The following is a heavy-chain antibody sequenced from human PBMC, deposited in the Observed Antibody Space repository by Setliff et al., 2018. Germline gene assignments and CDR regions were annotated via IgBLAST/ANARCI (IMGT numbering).Heavy chain of an antibody. V-gene: IGHV4-30-4*01. CDR2: ISHGAST. D-gene: IGHD6-19*01. J-gene: IGHJ5*02. CDR3: AREVAGTYHYFDP. CDR1: GESFSDYY. Sequence: SETLSLTCSVYGESFSDYYWSWIRQPPGKGLEYIGHISHGASTSYSPSLKSRLSISADTSKNVISLKLNSVTAADTALYFCAREVAGTYHYFDPWGQGTLVTSPQ.